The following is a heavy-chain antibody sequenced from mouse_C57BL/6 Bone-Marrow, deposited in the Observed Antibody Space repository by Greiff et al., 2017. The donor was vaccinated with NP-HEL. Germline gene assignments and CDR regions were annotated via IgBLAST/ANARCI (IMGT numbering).Heavy chain of an antibody. D-gene: IGHD1-1*01. J-gene: IGHJ1*03. V-gene: IGHV1-52*01. CDR1: GYTFTSYW. Sequence: QVQLQQPGAELVRPGSSVKLSCKASGYTFTSYWMHWVKQRPIQGLEWIGNIDPSDSETHYNQKFKDKATLTVDKSSSTAYRQLSSLTSEDSAVYYCAGYYYGSIWYFDVWGTGTTVTVSS. CDR2: IDPSDSET. CDR3: AGYYYGSIWYFDV.